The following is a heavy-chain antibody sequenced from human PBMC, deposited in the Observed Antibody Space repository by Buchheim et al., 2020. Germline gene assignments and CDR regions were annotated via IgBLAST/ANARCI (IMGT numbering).Heavy chain of an antibody. CDR2: ISSSSSYT. J-gene: IGHJ4*02. V-gene: IGHV3-11*05. Sequence: QVQLVESGGGWVKPGGSLRLSCAASGFTFTDYYMSWIRQAPGRGLEWVSYISSSSSYTKYADSVKGRFTISRDNAKNSLYLQMNSLRAEDTAVYYCARDLNVDTSMVLLYWGQGTL. D-gene: IGHD5-18*01. CDR3: ARDLNVDTSMVLLY. CDR1: GFTFTDYY.